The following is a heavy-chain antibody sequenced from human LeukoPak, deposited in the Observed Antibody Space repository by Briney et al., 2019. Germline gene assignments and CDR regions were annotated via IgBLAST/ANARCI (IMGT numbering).Heavy chain of an antibody. CDR3: ARDSVLSYCSGGSCHYFDY. CDR1: GFTFNNYS. D-gene: IGHD2-15*01. V-gene: IGHV3-21*01. CDR2: ISNSSSYI. J-gene: IGHJ4*02. Sequence: GGSLRLSCAASGFTFNNYSMNWVRQAPGKGLEWASSISNSSSYIYYADSVKGRFTISRDNAKNSLYLQMNSLRAEDTAVYYCARDSVLSYCSGGSCHYFDYWGQGTLVTVSS.